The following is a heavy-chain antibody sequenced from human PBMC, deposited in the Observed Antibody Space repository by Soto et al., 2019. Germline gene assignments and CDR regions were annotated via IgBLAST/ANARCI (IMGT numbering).Heavy chain of an antibody. V-gene: IGHV1-18*01. D-gene: IGHD6-13*01. CDR3: AIRYSSSWYLDY. CDR1: GYTFTSYG. Sequence: QVQLVQSGAEVKKPGASVKVSCKASGYTFTSYGISWVRQAPGQGLEWMGWISAYNGNTNYAQKLQGRVTMTTDTSTSTDYMGLRSLRSDDTAVYYCAIRYSSSWYLDYWGQGTLVTVSS. CDR2: ISAYNGNT. J-gene: IGHJ4*02.